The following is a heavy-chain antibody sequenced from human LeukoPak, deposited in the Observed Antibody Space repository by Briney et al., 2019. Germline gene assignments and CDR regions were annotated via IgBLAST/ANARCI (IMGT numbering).Heavy chain of an antibody. V-gene: IGHV4-4*07. CDR1: GDSIKTDY. D-gene: IGHD6-6*01. J-gene: IGHJ4*02. CDR2: IYNTGAT. CDR3: ARESISDRKLDY. Sequence: PSETLSLTCTVSGDSIKTDYWSWIRQPAGKGLEWIGRIYNTGATNYNSSLKSRVTMSVDTSTNQFSLRLSSVTAADTAVYYCARESISDRKLDYWGQGTLVTVSS.